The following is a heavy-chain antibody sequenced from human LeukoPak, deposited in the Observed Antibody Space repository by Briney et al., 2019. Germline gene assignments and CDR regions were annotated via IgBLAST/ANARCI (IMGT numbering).Heavy chain of an antibody. CDR2: ISSSSSTI. CDR3: ARADDSGYDYYYYYMDV. Sequence: GGSLRLSCAASGFTFSSYSMNWVRQAPGKGLEWVSYISSSSSTIYYADSVKGRFTISRDNAKNSLYLQMNSLRAEDTAVYYCARADDSGYDYYYYYMDVWGKGTTVTVSS. J-gene: IGHJ6*03. CDR1: GFTFSSYS. V-gene: IGHV3-48*01. D-gene: IGHD5-12*01.